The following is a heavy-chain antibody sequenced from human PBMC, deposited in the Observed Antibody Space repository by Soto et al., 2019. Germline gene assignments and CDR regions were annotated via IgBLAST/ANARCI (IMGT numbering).Heavy chain of an antibody. V-gene: IGHV4-34*01. CDR1: GGSFSGYY. Sequence: PSETLSLTCAVYGGSFSGYYWSWIRQPPGEGLEWIGEINHSGSTNYNPSLKSRVTISVDTSKNQFSLKLSSVTAADTAVYYCASLKLRGVSNYYYYGMDVWGQGTTVTVSS. J-gene: IGHJ6*02. CDR2: INHSGST. D-gene: IGHD3-10*01. CDR3: ASLKLRGVSNYYYYGMDV.